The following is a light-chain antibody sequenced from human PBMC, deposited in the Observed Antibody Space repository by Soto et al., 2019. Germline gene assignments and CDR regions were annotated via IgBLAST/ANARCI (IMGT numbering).Light chain of an antibody. V-gene: IGKV3-15*01. J-gene: IGKJ3*01. CDR2: GAS. CDR1: QSISNN. Sequence: EIVMTQSPATLSVSPGARASLSCRASQSISNNLAWYQQKPGQAPRLLVHGASTRATGIPARFSGSGSGTDFTLTISSLQSEDFAVYYCQQYNDWPPFTFGPGTKVDIK. CDR3: QQYNDWPPFT.